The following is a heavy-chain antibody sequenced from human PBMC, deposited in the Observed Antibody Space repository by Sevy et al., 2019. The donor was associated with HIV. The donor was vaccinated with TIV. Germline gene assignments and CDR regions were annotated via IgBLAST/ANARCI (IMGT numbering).Heavy chain of an antibody. Sequence: GGSLRLSCAASGFTFDDYAMHWVRQAPGKGLEWVSGISWNSGSIGYADSVKGRFTISRDNAKNSLYLQMNSLRAEDTALYYCAKDLGQHSSCSYGMDVWGQGTTVTVSS. V-gene: IGHV3-9*01. CDR1: GFTFDDYA. D-gene: IGHD6-13*01. CDR3: AKDLGQHSSCSYGMDV. J-gene: IGHJ6*02. CDR2: ISWNSGSI.